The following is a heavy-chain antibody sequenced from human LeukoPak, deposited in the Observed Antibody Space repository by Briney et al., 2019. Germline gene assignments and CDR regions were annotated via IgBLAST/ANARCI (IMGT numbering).Heavy chain of an antibody. J-gene: IGHJ5*02. V-gene: IGHV3-23*01. CDR3: AKDRLAAALNWFDP. CDR2: ISGSGGST. CDR1: GFTFSSYA. D-gene: IGHD6-13*01. Sequence: AGGSLRLSCAASGFTFSSYAMSWVRQTPGKGLEWVSAISGSGGSTYYADSVKGRFTISRDNSKNTLYLQMNSLRAEDTAVYYCAKDRLAAALNWFDPWGQGTLVTVSS.